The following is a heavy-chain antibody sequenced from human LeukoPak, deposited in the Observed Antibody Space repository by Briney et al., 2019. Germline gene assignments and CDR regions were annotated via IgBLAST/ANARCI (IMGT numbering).Heavy chain of an antibody. V-gene: IGHV3-33*01. CDR3: ARAGIVNALDY. J-gene: IGHJ4*02. D-gene: IGHD2/OR15-2a*01. CDR2: IWYDGSNT. Sequence: GMSLRLSCAASGYTFSIYGMNWVRQAPGKGREGVAIIWYDGSNTYFAESVMGRFSISKDNFKNIVYLQMNSLKIEDTGVYYCARAGIVNALDYWGQGAQVTVSP. CDR1: GYTFSIYG.